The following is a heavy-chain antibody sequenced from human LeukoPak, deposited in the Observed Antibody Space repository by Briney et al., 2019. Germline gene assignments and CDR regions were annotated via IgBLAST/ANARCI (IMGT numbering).Heavy chain of an antibody. CDR1: GFTVSDNY. V-gene: IGHV3-53*01. CDR2: IYTGTNT. J-gene: IGHJ6*02. D-gene: IGHD3-16*01. CDR3: ARDGGSGIRYDNYIYYGMDA. Sequence: PGGSLRLPCAASGFTVSDNYMSWVRQPPGKGLEWVSFIYTGTNTYYADSVKGRFTISRDNSKNTVDLQMDSLRVEDTAVYFCARDGGSGIRYDNYIYYGMDAWGQGTTVTVSS.